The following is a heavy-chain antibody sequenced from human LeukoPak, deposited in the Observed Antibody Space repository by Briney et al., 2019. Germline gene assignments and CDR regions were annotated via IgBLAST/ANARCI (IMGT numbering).Heavy chain of an antibody. CDR1: GFTFSDFD. D-gene: IGHD2-21*01. V-gene: IGHV3-73*01. Sequence: GGSLRLSCAASGFTFSDFDIHWVRQASGKGLEWVGRIKTRHESKDIAYAASAKGRFTISRDDSKNTAFLQMDSLKTEDTAVYYCARRDCNNFKCFSFDYWGQGILVTVSS. CDR3: ARRDCNNFKCFSFDY. CDR2: IKTRHESKDI. J-gene: IGHJ4*02.